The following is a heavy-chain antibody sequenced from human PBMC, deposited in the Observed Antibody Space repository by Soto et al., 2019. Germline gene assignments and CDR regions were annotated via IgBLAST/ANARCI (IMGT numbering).Heavy chain of an antibody. V-gene: IGHV1-24*01. CDR3: ATVPGLWFGELLSPYGMDV. CDR2: FDPEDGET. J-gene: IGHJ6*02. D-gene: IGHD3-10*01. Sequence: ASVKVSCKVSGYTLTELSMHWVRQAPGKGLEWMGGFDPEDGETIYAQKFQGRVTMTEDTSTDTAYMELSSLRSEDTAVYYCATVPGLWFGELLSPYGMDVWGQGTTVTVS. CDR1: GYTLTELS.